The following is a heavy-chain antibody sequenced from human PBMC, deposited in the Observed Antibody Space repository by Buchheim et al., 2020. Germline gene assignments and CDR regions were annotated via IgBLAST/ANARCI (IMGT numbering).Heavy chain of an antibody. CDR2: IWYDGSNK. J-gene: IGHJ6*02. V-gene: IGHV3-33*01. Sequence: QVQLVESGGGVVQPGRSLRLSCAASGFTFSSYGMHWVRQAPGKGLEWVAVIWYDGSNKYYADSVKGRFTISRDNSKNTLYLQMNSLRAEDTAVYYCASNHFLKPYYYYGMDVWGQGTT. D-gene: IGHD1-14*01. CDR3: ASNHFLKPYYYYGMDV. CDR1: GFTFSSYG.